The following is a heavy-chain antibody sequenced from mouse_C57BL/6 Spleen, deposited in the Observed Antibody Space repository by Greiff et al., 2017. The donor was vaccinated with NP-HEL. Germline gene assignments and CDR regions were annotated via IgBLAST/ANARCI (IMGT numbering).Heavy chain of an antibody. V-gene: IGHV1-53*01. CDR1: GYTFTSYW. J-gene: IGHJ3*01. CDR3: ARGDFYYYGSSPWFAY. CDR2: INPSNGGT. D-gene: IGHD1-1*01. Sequence: QVQLQQSGTELVKPGASVKLSCKASGYTFTSYWMHWVKQRPGQGLEWIGNINPSNGGTNYNEKFKSKATLTVDKSSSTAYMQLSSLTSEDSAVYYCARGDFYYYGSSPWFAYWGQGTLVTVSA.